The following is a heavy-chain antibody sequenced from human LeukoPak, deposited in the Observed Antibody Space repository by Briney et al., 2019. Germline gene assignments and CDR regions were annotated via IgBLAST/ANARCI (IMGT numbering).Heavy chain of an antibody. V-gene: IGHV4-59*01. CDR2: IYSSGRT. D-gene: IGHD3-10*01. J-gene: IGHJ6*03. CDR1: GGSIRGYY. CDR3: ARVFDSGSQAYFYYMDV. Sequence: PSETLSLTCNVSGGSIRGYYWSWIRQPPGKGLEWIGYIYSSGRTTYNPSLKSRVTMSVDTSKNQFSLKVSSVTAADTAVYYCARVFDSGSQAYFYYMDVWGKGTTVTIFS.